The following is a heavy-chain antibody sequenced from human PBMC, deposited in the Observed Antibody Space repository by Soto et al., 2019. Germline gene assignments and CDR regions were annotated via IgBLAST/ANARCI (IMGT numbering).Heavy chain of an antibody. V-gene: IGHV1-58*02. CDR2: IVVGSGNT. D-gene: IGHD3-9*01. CDR3: AADLSGYAGAYYMDV. J-gene: IGHJ6*03. Sequence: GASVKVSCKASGFTFTSSAMQRVRQARGQRLEWIGWIVVGSGNTNYAQKFQERVTITRDMSTSTAYMELSSLRSEDTAVYYCAADLSGYAGAYYMDVWGKGTTVTVSS. CDR1: GFTFTSSA.